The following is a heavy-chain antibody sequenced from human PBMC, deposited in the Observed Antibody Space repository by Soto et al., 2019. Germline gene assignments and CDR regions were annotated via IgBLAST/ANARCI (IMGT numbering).Heavy chain of an antibody. CDR3: AREGLGYYYGMDV. D-gene: IGHD3-16*01. V-gene: IGHV1-3*01. CDR2: INAGNGNT. J-gene: IGHJ6*02. Sequence: GSVKVSCKASGYTFTNYAMHWVRQAPGQRLEWMGWINAGNGNTKYSQKFQGRVTITRDTSASTAYMELSRLRSEDTAVYYFAREGLGYYYGMDVWGQGTTVTVSS. CDR1: GYTFTNYA.